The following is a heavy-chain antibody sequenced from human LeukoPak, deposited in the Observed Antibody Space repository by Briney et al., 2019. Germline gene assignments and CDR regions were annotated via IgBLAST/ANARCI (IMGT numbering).Heavy chain of an antibody. CDR2: ISGSGGST. D-gene: IGHD2-21*01. J-gene: IGHJ4*02. CDR3: AKDLSSGDNSFDY. CDR1: GFTFSSYA. Sequence: PGGSLRLSCAASGFTFSSYAMSWVRQAPGKGLEWVSAISGSGGSTYYADSVKGRFTISRDNSKNTLFLQMSRLRAEDTAVYYCAKDLSSGDNSFDYWGQGTLVTVSS. V-gene: IGHV3-23*01.